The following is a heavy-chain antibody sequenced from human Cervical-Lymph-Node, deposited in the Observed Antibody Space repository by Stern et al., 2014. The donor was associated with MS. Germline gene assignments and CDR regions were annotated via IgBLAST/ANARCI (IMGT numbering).Heavy chain of an antibody. V-gene: IGHV3-21*01. J-gene: IGHJ4*02. CDR2: ISSSSSYI. CDR3: ARAEYSSSSFSY. CDR1: GFTFSSYS. D-gene: IGHD6-6*01. Sequence: EVQLVESGGGLVKPGGSLRLSCAASGFTFSSYSMNWVRQAPGKGLEWVSSISSSSSYIYYADSVKGRFTISRDNAKNSLYLQMNSLIAEDTAVYYCARAEYSSSSFSYWGQGTLVTVSS.